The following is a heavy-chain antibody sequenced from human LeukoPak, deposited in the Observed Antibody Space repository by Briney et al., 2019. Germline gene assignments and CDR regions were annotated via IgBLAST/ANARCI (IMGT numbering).Heavy chain of an antibody. V-gene: IGHV3-74*01. J-gene: IGHJ4*02. Sequence: GGSLRLSCAASGFTVSSNYMSWVRQAPGKGLVWVSRINSDGSSTSYADSVKGRFTISRDNAKNTLYLQMNSLRAEDTAVYYCARTYYYDSSGYYQPDYWGQGTLVTVSS. CDR1: GFTVSSNY. CDR2: INSDGSST. CDR3: ARTYYYDSSGYYQPDY. D-gene: IGHD3-22*01.